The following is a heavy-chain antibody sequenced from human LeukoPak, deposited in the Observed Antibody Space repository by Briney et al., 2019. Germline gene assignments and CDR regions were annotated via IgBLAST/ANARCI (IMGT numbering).Heavy chain of an antibody. CDR3: ARGPIIGFGELSPPDV. CDR2: IYCSGST. Sequence: SETLSLTCSVSGVSFDSGCYHWGWHRLHPGTGLEWIGYIYCSGSTYYDPSLKSLAIITVNTTDNKFSLHLSFVTAADTAVYYCARGPIIGFGELSPPDVWGQGTTITVSS. CDR1: GVSFDSGCYH. V-gene: IGHV4-31*01. J-gene: IGHJ6*02. D-gene: IGHD3-10*01.